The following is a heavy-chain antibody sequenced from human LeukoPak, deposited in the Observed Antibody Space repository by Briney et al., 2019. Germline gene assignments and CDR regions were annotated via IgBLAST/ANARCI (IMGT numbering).Heavy chain of an antibody. Sequence: GGSLRLSCAASGFTFSSYGMHWVRQAPGKGLEWVANIKQDGSEKYYVDSVKGRFTISRDNAKNSLYLQMNSLRAEDTAVYYCASLAPYGSGSYSDYWGQGTLVTVSS. CDR2: IKQDGSEK. D-gene: IGHD3-10*01. CDR3: ASLAPYGSGSYSDY. CDR1: GFTFSSYG. J-gene: IGHJ4*02. V-gene: IGHV3-7*01.